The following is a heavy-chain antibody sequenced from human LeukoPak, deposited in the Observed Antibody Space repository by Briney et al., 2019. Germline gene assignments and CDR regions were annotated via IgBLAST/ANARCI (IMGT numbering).Heavy chain of an antibody. CDR3: ARGSFWSGYYPYFDY. CDR2: IYYSGST. D-gene: IGHD3-3*01. CDR1: GGSISSYY. Sequence: SETLSLTCTVSGGSISSYYWSWIRQPPGKGLEWIGYIYYSGSTNYNPSLKSRVTISVDTSKNQFSLKLSSVTAADTAVYYCARGSFWSGYYPYFDYWGQGTLVTVSS. J-gene: IGHJ4*02. V-gene: IGHV4-59*12.